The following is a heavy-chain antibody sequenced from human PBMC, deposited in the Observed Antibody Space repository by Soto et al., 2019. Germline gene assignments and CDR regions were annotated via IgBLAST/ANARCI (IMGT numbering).Heavy chain of an antibody. V-gene: IGHV3-30-3*01. J-gene: IGHJ6*02. D-gene: IGHD6-19*01. Sequence: GGSLRLSCAASGFTFSSYAMHWVRQAPGKGLEWVAVISYDGSNKYYADSVKGRFTISRDNSKNTLYLQMNSLRAEDTAVYYCARDSSGWRGSEYFYYYGMDVWGQGTTVTVSS. CDR2: ISYDGSNK. CDR3: ARDSSGWRGSEYFYYYGMDV. CDR1: GFTFSSYA.